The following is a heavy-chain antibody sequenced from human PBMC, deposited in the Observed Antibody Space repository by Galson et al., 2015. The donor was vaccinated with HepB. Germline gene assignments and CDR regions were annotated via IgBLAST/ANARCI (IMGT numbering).Heavy chain of an antibody. J-gene: IGHJ4*02. CDR2: IRSKANSYAT. CDR1: GFTFSSYA. D-gene: IGHD6-19*01. CDR3: TRHWGGGWYSL. V-gene: IGHV3-73*01. Sequence: SLRLSCAASGFTFSSYAMHWVRQASGKGLEWVGRIRSKANSYATAYAASVKGRFTISRDDSKNTAYLQMNSLKTEDTAVYYCTRHWGGGWYSLWGQGTLVTVSS.